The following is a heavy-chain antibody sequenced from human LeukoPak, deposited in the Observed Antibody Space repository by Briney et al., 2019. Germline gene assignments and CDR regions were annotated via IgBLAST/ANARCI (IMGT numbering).Heavy chain of an antibody. J-gene: IGHJ4*02. CDR1: GGSISSSSYY. V-gene: IGHV3-53*01. Sequence: ETLSLTCTVSGGSISSSSYYWGWIRQPPGKGLEWVSLIYSGGSTYYADSVKGRFTISRDNSKNTLYLQMNSLRAEDTAVYYCARTMSYWGQGTLVTVSS. D-gene: IGHD3-10*02. CDR2: IYSGGST. CDR3: ARTMSY.